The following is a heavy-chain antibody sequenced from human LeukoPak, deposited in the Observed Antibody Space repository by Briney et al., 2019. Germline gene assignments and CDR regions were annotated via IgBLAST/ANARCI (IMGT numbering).Heavy chain of an antibody. CDR3: ARGLRGPPHALDI. V-gene: IGHV3-7*04. D-gene: IGHD4-17*01. CDR2: IKQDGSEK. CDR1: GFTFSSYW. J-gene: IGHJ3*02. Sequence: GGSLRLSCAASGFTFSSYWMTWVRQAPGRGLEWVANIKQDGSEKYYVDSVKGRFTISRDNAKNSLYLQVNSLRAEDAAVYSCARGLRGPPHALDIWGQGTMVTVSS.